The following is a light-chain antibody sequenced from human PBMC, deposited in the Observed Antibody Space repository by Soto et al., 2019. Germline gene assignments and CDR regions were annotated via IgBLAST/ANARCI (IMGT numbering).Light chain of an antibody. Sequence: QSALTQAPSASGSPGQSVTISCTGTSSDVGGYNFVSWYQQHPGKDPNLLIYEVSKRPSGVPDRFSGSKSGNTASLTVSGLQAEDEADYYCCSYAGSNNVVFGGGTKVTVL. CDR2: EVS. J-gene: IGLJ3*02. CDR3: CSYAGSNNVV. CDR1: SSDVGGYNF. V-gene: IGLV2-8*01.